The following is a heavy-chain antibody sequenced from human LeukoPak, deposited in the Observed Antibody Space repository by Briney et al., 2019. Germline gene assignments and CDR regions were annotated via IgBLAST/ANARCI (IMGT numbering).Heavy chain of an antibody. V-gene: IGHV4-30-2*01. J-gene: IGHJ3*02. CDR2: IYHSGST. CDR3: ARELHDDYYDSSGPGGGAFDI. Sequence: PSETLSLTCTVSGGSISSGGYYWSWIRQPPGKGLEWIGYIYHSGSTYYNPSLKSRVTISVDTSKNQFSLKLSSVTAADTAVYYCARELHDDYYDSSGPGGGAFDIWGQGTMVTVSS. CDR1: GGSISSGGYY. D-gene: IGHD3-22*01.